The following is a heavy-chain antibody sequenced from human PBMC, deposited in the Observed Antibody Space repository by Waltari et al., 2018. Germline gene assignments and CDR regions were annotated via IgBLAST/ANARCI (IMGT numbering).Heavy chain of an antibody. D-gene: IGHD1-20*01. CDR3: ARGKMYTGAFDI. CDR2: VYTSGTI. J-gene: IGHJ3*02. CDR1: GDSINSTTYY. Sequence: QVQLQESGPGLVEPSQTLSLTCVVSGDSINSTTYYWNWIRQPAGKGLDWIGRVYTSGTINYNPSLKSRFTISVDTSKNQFSLRLSSVTAADTAVYYCARGKMYTGAFDIWGQGTMVTVSS. V-gene: IGHV4-61*02.